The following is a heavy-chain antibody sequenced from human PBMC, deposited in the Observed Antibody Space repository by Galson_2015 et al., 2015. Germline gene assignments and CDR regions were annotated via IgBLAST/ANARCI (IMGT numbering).Heavy chain of an antibody. V-gene: IGHV3-48*02. CDR3: ARVLLWFGESPLGMDV. Sequence: SLRLSCAASGFTFSSYSMNWVRQAPGKGLEWVSYISSSSSTIYYADSVKGRFTISRDNAKNSLYLQMNSLRDEDTAVYYCARVLLWFGESPLGMDVWGQGTTVTVSS. CDR2: ISSSSSTI. CDR1: GFTFSSYS. J-gene: IGHJ6*02. D-gene: IGHD3-10*01.